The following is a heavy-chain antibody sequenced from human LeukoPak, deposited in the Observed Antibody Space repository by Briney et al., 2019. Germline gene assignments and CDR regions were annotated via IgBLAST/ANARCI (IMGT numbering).Heavy chain of an antibody. CDR1: GYTFTGFY. Sequence: ASVRISCKASGYTFTGFYIHWVRQAPGQGLEWMGRINSNSGGTVSARKFQGRLTMTRDTSISTAYMELSGLTSDDTAVYYCARGAEMATVSHFDYWGQGTLVTVSS. CDR3: ARGAEMATVSHFDY. CDR2: INSNSGGT. J-gene: IGHJ4*02. D-gene: IGHD5-24*01. V-gene: IGHV1-2*06.